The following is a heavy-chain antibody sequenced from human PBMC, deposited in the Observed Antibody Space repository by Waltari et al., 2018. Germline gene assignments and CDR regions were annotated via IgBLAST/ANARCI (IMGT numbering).Heavy chain of an antibody. D-gene: IGHD1-26*01. CDR1: GGTFSSYA. J-gene: IGHJ6*02. CDR3: AKVGGAFREAYYYYYGMDV. CDR2: GRRIFSKA. Sequence: QVQLVQSGAEVKKPGSSVKVSCKASGGTFSSYAISWVRQAPGQGLEWMGGGRRIFSKANSETKVRGRCRITADESTSTAYMELSSRRDEDTAVYYCAKVGGAFREAYYYYYGMDVWGQGTTVTVSS. V-gene: IGHV1-69*01.